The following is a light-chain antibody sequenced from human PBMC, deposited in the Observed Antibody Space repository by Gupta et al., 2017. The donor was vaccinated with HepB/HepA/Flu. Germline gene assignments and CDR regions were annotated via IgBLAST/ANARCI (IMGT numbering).Light chain of an antibody. J-gene: IGLJ2*01. Sequence: QSVLTQPPSVSAAPGQNITISCSGGSSNIGSNYVSWYKQLPGAAPKLVVYDNEYLPSGIPLRISGSKSGTSATLAITGLQTGDEAYYYCGTWDNSLTIGVFGGGTRLTVL. CDR1: SSNIGSNY. V-gene: IGLV1-51*01. CDR3: GTWDNSLTIGV. CDR2: DNE.